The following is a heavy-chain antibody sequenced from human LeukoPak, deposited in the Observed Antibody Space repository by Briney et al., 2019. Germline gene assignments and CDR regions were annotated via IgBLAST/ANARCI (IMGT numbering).Heavy chain of an antibody. D-gene: IGHD3-10*01. CDR3: ARDPGPRGSGWFDP. V-gene: IGHV1-18*04. CDR2: ISAYNGNT. Sequence: GASVKVSCKASGYTFTSYGISWVRQAPGQGLEWMGWISAYNGNTNYAQKLQGRVTTTTDTSTSTAYMELRSLRSDDTAVYYCARDPGPRGSGWFDPWGQGTLVTVSS. CDR1: GYTFTSYG. J-gene: IGHJ5*02.